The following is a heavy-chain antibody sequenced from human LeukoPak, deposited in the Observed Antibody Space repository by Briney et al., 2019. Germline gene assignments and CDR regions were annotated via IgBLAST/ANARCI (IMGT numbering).Heavy chain of an antibody. J-gene: IGHJ4*02. CDR1: GYTFSDYT. V-gene: IGHV3-48*01. Sequence: GGSLRLSCGASGYTFSDYTMSWVRQAPGKGPEWISYISSGGSVMHYADSVKGRFTISRDNVENSLYLQMNSLRVEDTAVYYCTRDLEYWGQGVLVTVSP. CDR2: ISSGGSVM. CDR3: TRDLEY.